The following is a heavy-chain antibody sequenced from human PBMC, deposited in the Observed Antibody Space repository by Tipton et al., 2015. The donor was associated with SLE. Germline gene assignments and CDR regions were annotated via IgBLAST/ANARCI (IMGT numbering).Heavy chain of an antibody. Sequence: TLSLTCTVSGGSISSSSYYWGWIRQPTGQGLEWIGSIYYSGSTYYNPSLKSRVTISVDTSKNQFSLKLSSVTAADTAVYYCARHGAVQGDWYFDLWGRGTLVTVSS. CDR2: IYYSGST. V-gene: IGHV4-39*07. J-gene: IGHJ2*01. CDR3: ARHGAVQGDWYFDL. D-gene: IGHD3-10*01. CDR1: GGSISSSSYY.